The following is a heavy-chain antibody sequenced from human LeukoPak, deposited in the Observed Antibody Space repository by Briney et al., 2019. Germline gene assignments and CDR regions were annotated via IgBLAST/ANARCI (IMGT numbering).Heavy chain of an antibody. V-gene: IGHV3-15*05. D-gene: IGHD5-24*01. CDR3: ARDHRDDYSYAMAV. Sequence: GGSLRLSCAASGFTFSNAWMSWVRQAPGKGLEWVGRIKSKTDGGTTDYAAPVKGRFTISRDDSKNTLYLQMSSLRAEDTAVYYCARDHRDDYSYAMAVWGQGTTVTVSS. CDR1: GFTFSNAW. CDR2: IKSKTDGGTT. J-gene: IGHJ6*02.